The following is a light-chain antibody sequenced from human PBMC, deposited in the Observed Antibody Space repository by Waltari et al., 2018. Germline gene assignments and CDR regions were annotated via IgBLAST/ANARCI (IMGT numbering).Light chain of an antibody. Sequence: EIVMTQSPATLPVSPGESATLPCRASQSVSSNLAWYQQKPGQAPRLLIYGASTRATGIPARFSGSGSGTEFTLTISSLQSEDFAVYYCQQYNNWYTFGQGTKLEIK. CDR2: GAS. J-gene: IGKJ2*01. CDR3: QQYNNWYT. CDR1: QSVSSN. V-gene: IGKV3-15*01.